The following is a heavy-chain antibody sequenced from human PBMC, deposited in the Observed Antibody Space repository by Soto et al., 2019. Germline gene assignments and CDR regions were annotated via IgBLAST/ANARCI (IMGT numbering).Heavy chain of an antibody. D-gene: IGHD2-2*01. V-gene: IGHV4-34*01. J-gene: IGHJ6*03. Sequence: QVQLQQWGAGLLKPSETLSLTCAVYGGSFSGYYWSWIRQPPGKGLEWIGEINHSGSTNYNPSLKSRVTISVDTSTNQFSLKLSSVAAADTAVYYCARAFCSTSCYAYYYYYMDVWGKGTTVTVSS. CDR3: ARAFCSTSCYAYYYYYMDV. CDR2: INHSGST. CDR1: GGSFSGYY.